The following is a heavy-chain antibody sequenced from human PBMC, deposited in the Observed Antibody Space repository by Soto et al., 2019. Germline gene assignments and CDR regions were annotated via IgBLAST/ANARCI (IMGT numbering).Heavy chain of an antibody. CDR3: AHGSMAAAGAGFDS. V-gene: IGHV2-5*02. CDR1: GFSLSTSGVG. J-gene: IGHJ4*02. D-gene: IGHD6-13*01. Sequence: QITLKESGPTLVKPTQTLTLTCTFSGFSLSTSGVGVGWIRQPPGKALEWLALIYWDDDKRYSPSPKSRLTIYEDTSKNQVVSKLTTGAQFDTAASLCAHGSMAAAGAGFDSWCQGTRVTVSS. CDR2: IYWDDDK.